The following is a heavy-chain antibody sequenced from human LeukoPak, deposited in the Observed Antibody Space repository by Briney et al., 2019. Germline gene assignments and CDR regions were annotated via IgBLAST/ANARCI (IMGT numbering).Heavy chain of an antibody. CDR1: GFIFSSYG. V-gene: IGHV3-30*02. J-gene: IGHJ5*02. Sequence: GGSLRLSCAASGFIFSSYGMHWVRQAPGKGLEWVAFIRYDGSKKYYADSVKGRFTISRDTAKNTVYVQMNSVRPEDTAVYYCAKSSITMVDWDWFDPWGQGTLVTVSS. CDR2: IRYDGSKK. CDR3: AKSSITMVDWDWFDP. D-gene: IGHD3-10*01.